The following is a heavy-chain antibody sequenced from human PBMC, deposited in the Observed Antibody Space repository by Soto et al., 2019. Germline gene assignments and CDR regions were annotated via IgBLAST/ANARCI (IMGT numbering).Heavy chain of an antibody. J-gene: IGHJ6*02. CDR2: IWYDGSNK. Sequence: PGGSLRLSCAASGFTFSSYGMHWVRQAPGKGLEWVAVIWYDGSNKYYADSVKGRFTISRDNSKNTLYLQMNSLRAEDTAVYYCARKRDGPLLWFGDILGYYGMDVWGQRTTVTVSS. CDR1: GFTFSSYG. V-gene: IGHV3-33*01. CDR3: ARKRDGPLLWFGDILGYYGMDV. D-gene: IGHD3-10*01.